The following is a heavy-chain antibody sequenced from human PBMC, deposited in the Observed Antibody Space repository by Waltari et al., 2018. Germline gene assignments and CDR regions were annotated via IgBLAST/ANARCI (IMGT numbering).Heavy chain of an antibody. J-gene: IGHJ5*02. CDR1: GCHLRSSS. V-gene: IGHV1-69*01. CDR3: ARDLSCSSTSCSTSFDP. D-gene: IGHD2-2*01. Sequence: QVQLVQSGAEVKKPGSSVKVSCKAAGCHLRSSSSSWVRQAPGQGLEWMGGIIPICGTANYAQKFQGRVTITADESTSTAYMELSSLRSEDTAVYYCARDLSCSSTSCSTSFDPWGQGTLVTVSS. CDR2: IIPICGTA.